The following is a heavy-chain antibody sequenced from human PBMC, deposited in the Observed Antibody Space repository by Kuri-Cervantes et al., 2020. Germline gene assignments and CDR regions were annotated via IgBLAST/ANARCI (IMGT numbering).Heavy chain of an antibody. J-gene: IGHJ4*02. CDR2: ISSSGSTI. CDR1: GFTFSDYY. D-gene: IGHD3-10*01. V-gene: IGHV3-11*01. Sequence: GESLKISCAASGFTFSDYYMSWNRQAPGKGLEWVSYISSSGSTIYYSDSVKGRFTISRDNAKNSLYLQINSLRAEDTAVYYCARKFSHYPIDFWGQGTLVTVSS. CDR3: ARKFSHYPIDF.